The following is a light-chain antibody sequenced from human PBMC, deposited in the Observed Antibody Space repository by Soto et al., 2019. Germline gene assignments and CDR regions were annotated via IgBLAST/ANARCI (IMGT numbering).Light chain of an antibody. CDR1: QSVSSTY. Sequence: EIVLTQSPGTLSLSPGERATLSCRASQSVSSTYLAWYQQQPGQAPRLLIYGASNRATGIPDRFSGSGSGTDFTLTISRLGPEDFAVYYCQQYGSSSWTFGQGTKVDIK. CDR2: GAS. J-gene: IGKJ1*01. V-gene: IGKV3-20*01. CDR3: QQYGSSSWT.